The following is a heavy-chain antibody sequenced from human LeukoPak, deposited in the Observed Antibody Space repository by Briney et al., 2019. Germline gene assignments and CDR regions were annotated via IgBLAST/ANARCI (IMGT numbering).Heavy chain of an antibody. V-gene: IGHV3-9*01. CDR2: ISWNSGSI. CDR1: GFTFDDYA. D-gene: IGHD5-12*01. CDR3: AKLGPSGNNAFDI. J-gene: IGHJ3*02. Sequence: GRTLRLTCAASGFTFDDYAMHWVRQAPGKGLEWVSGISWNSGSIGYADSVKGRFTISRDNAKISLYLQMNSLRAEDTALYYCAKLGPSGNNAFDIWGQGTMVTVSS.